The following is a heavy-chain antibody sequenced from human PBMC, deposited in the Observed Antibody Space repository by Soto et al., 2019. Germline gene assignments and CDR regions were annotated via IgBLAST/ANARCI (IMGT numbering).Heavy chain of an antibody. V-gene: IGHV3-33*01. Sequence: GGSLRLSCAASGFTFSRYGMHWVRQAPGKGLEWVAVIWYDGSNKYYADSVKGRFTISRDNSKNTVYLQMNSLRAEDTAVYYCATLGGGNSYPWGQGTLVTVSS. D-gene: IGHD3-16*01. CDR2: IWYDGSNK. CDR3: ATLGGGNSYP. CDR1: GFTFSRYG. J-gene: IGHJ5*02.